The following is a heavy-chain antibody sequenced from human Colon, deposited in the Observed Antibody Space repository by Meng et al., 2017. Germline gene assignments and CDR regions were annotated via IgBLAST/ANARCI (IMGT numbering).Heavy chain of an antibody. V-gene: IGHV3-69-1*02. CDR2: ISGTTYL. Sequence: EVQLVESGGGLVKPGGSLRLSCAVSGFTFRNYNMHWLRQAPGKGLEWVSSISGTTYLYYADSVKGLFTISRDNDKNLLFLQMSSLRAEDTAVYYCARDHDNGWSFGYWGQGILVTVSS. D-gene: IGHD6-19*01. CDR1: GFTFRNYN. J-gene: IGHJ4*02. CDR3: ARDHDNGWSFGY.